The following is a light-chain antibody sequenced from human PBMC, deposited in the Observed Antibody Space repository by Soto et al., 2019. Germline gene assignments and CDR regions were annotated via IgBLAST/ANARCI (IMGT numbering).Light chain of an antibody. J-gene: IGKJ2*01. CDR1: QSVSSSY. CDR2: GAS. CDR3: HQYADSPQT. V-gene: IGKV3-20*01. Sequence: IVLTQSPGTLSLSQGERATLSWRASQSVSSSYLAWYQQKPGQAPRLLIYGASSRATGIPDRFSGSGSGTDFTLTISSLEPEDSAVYFCHQYADSPQTFGQGTMVDIK.